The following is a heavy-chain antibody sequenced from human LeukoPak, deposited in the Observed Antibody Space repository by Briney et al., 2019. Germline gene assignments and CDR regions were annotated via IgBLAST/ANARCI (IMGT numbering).Heavy chain of an antibody. D-gene: IGHD3-22*01. CDR3: ARAYLYYYDSSGYSPTFDY. CDR1: GYTFTGYY. CDR2: INPNSGGT. V-gene: IGHV1-2*02. J-gene: IGHJ4*02. Sequence: ASVTVSCKASGYTFTGYYMHWVRQAPGQGLEWMGWINPNSGGTNYAQKFQGRVTMTRDTSISTAYMELSRLRSDDTAVYYCARAYLYYYDSSGYSPTFDYWGQGTLVTVSS.